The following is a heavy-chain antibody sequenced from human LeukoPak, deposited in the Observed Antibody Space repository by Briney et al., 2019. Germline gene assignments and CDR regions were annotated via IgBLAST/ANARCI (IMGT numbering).Heavy chain of an antibody. J-gene: IGHJ4*02. CDR2: IYYSGST. Sequence: SETLSLTCTVSGGSISSRSYYWGWIRQPPGKGLEWIGNIYYSGSTYYNPSLKSRVTISVDTSKNQFSLKLSSVTAADTAVYYCARQVPNYYDSSGYYPDYWGQGTLVTVSS. CDR3: ARQVPNYYDSSGYYPDY. CDR1: GGSISSRSYY. D-gene: IGHD3-22*01. V-gene: IGHV4-39*01.